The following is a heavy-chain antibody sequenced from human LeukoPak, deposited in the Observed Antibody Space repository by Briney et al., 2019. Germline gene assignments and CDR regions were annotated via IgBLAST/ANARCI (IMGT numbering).Heavy chain of an antibody. CDR1: GXTFSNFY. V-gene: IGHV3-7*01. D-gene: IGHD2-2*02. CDR2: IKPDGSEK. Sequence: GGXLXLSXXAXGXTFSNFYMSWVRQAPGKGLEWXANIKPDGSEKECVDSVKGRFTISRDNARNSLYLQMDSLRAEDTAVYYCARGVLPGVIHWSLDYWGQGALVTVSS. J-gene: IGHJ4*02. CDR3: ARGVLPGVIHWSLDY.